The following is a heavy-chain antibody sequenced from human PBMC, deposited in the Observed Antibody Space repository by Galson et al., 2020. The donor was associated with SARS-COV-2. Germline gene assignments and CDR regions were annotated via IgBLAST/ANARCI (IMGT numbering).Heavy chain of an antibody. V-gene: IGHV1-2*06. CDR3: AKGDYYDSSGYYYGRHGYYYYYMDV. J-gene: IGHJ6*03. D-gene: IGHD3-22*01. CDR2: INPNSGGT. CDR1: GYTFTGYY. Sequence: ASVKVSCKASGYTFTGYYMHWVRQAPGQGLEWMGRINPNSGGTNYAQTFQGRVTMTMDPSISTAYMELSRLRSDDTAVYYCAKGDYYDSSGYYYGRHGYYYYYMDVWGKGTTVTISS.